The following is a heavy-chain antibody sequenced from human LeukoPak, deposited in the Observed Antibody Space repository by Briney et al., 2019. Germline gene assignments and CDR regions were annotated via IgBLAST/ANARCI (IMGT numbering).Heavy chain of an antibody. CDR1: RGSIRGYY. D-gene: IGHD5-24*01. CDR3: ARAGEVRDGYKGTFDY. J-gene: IGHJ4*02. CDR2: IYNTGST. Sequence: SQTLSLTRAVSRGSIRGYYWSCIRQPPGKGLECVVFIYNTGSTVYNPSLKSPVTISVDPSKNQFSLQLSSGTAADTAVYYCARAGEVRDGYKGTFDYWGQGTLVTVSS. V-gene: IGHV4-59*01.